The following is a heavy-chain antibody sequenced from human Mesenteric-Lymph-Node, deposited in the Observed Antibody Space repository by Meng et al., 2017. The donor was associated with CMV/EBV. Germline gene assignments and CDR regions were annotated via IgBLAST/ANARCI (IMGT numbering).Heavy chain of an antibody. CDR3: ARVDDRSGWFDC. Sequence: RYSVSGNSAAGNWIRQSPSRGLEWLGRTYSRSKWYNDYVVSVQSRITINSDTSKNQFSLHLNSVTPEDTAVYYCARVDDRSGWFDCWGQGTLVTVSS. V-gene: IGHV6-1*01. D-gene: IGHD6-19*01. CDR2: TYSRSKWYN. J-gene: IGHJ4*02. CDR1: RYSVSGNSAA.